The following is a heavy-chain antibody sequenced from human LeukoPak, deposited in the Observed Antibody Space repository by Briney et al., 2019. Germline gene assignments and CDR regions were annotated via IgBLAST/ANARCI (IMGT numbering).Heavy chain of an antibody. CDR2: IQQDGSEK. Sequence: GGSLRLSCAVSGFTFSNYWMSWVRQAPGKGLEWVANIQQDGSEKYYVDSVKGRFTISRDNAKNSLYLQMNSLRSEDTAVYFCARGGGIAAGDYWGQGTLVTVSS. D-gene: IGHD6-13*01. CDR1: GFTFSNYW. J-gene: IGHJ4*02. CDR3: ARGGGIAAGDY. V-gene: IGHV3-7*01.